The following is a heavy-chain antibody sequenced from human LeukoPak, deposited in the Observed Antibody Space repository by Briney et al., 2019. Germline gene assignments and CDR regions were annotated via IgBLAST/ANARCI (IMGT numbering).Heavy chain of an antibody. D-gene: IGHD6-13*01. V-gene: IGHV4-34*01. J-gene: IGHJ4*02. CDR1: GGSFSGYY. Sequence: SETLSLTCAVYGGSFSGYYWSWIRQPPGKGLEWIGEINHSGSTNYNPSLKSRVTISVDTSKNQFSLKLSSVTAADTAVYYCARTSDSSSRDFDYWGQGTLVTVSS. CDR2: INHSGST. CDR3: ARTSDSSSRDFDY.